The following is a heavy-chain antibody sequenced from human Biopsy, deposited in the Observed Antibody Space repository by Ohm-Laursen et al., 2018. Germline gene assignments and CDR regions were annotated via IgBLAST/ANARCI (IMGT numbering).Heavy chain of an antibody. J-gene: IGHJ3*02. D-gene: IGHD3-10*01. CDR1: GYTFTDYS. V-gene: IGHV1-2*02. CDR2: VNPNSGAT. CDR3: ARDRMVTIITLVRADTFDI. Sequence: ASVKVPCKASGYTFTDYSLHWVRQAPGQGLEWMGWVNPNSGATNYAQKFQGRVTMTSDTSISTAYIELRRLISDDTAVYFCARDRMVTIITLVRADTFDIWGQGTLVSVSS.